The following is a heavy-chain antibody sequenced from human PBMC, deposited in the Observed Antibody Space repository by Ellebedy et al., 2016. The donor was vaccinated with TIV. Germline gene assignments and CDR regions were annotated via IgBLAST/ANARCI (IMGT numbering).Heavy chain of an antibody. CDR2: ISSSGSYI. J-gene: IGHJ4*02. CDR3: ARAVGPTPFDF. CDR1: GFIFSSYS. D-gene: IGHD1-26*01. V-gene: IGHV3-21*01. Sequence: GESLKISXVASGFIFSSYSMNWVRQAPGKGLEWVSSISSSGSYIYYADSVKGRFTISRDNAKNSLYLQMNSLRAEDTAVYSCARAVGPTPFDFWGQGTLVTVSS.